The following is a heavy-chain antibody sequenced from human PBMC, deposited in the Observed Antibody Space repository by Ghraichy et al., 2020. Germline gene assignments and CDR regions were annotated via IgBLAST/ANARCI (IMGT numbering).Heavy chain of an antibody. CDR3: AKDGYGSGSYYSLDAFDI. V-gene: IGHV3-23*01. CDR2: ISGSGGST. D-gene: IGHD3-10*01. J-gene: IGHJ3*02. CDR1: GFTFSSYA. Sequence: GGSLRLSCAASGFTFSSYAMSWVRQAPWKGLEWVSAISGSGGSTYYADSVKGRFTISRDNSKNTLYLQMNSLRAEDTAVYYCAKDGYGSGSYYSLDAFDIWGQGTMVTVSS.